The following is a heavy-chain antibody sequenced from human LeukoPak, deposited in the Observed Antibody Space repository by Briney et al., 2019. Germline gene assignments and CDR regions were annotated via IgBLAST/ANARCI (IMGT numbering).Heavy chain of an antibody. J-gene: IGHJ6*03. CDR1: GGSFSGYY. Sequence: SETLSLTCAVYGGSFSGYYGSWIRQPPGKGLEWIGEINHSGSTNYNPSLKSRVTISVDTSKNQFSLKLSSVTAADTAVYYCARGFVFGLYYYYYMDVWGKGTTVTVSS. V-gene: IGHV4-34*01. CDR3: ARGFVFGLYYYYYMDV. CDR2: INHSGST. D-gene: IGHD3-3*01.